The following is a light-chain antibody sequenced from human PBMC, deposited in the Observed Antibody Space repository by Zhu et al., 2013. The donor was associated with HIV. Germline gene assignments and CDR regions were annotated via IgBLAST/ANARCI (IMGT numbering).Light chain of an antibody. CDR1: QNVNRF. J-gene: IGKJ2*01. CDR3: QQYVSAPYN. Sequence: DIVMTQSPVSLSVSPGERVTLSCRASQNVNRFVAWYQQQPGQAPRLLIYAASARASDIPARFRGSGSGTEFTLTITSLQSDDFALYYCQQYVSAPYNFGQGTKLEIK. CDR2: AAS. V-gene: IGKV3D-15*01.